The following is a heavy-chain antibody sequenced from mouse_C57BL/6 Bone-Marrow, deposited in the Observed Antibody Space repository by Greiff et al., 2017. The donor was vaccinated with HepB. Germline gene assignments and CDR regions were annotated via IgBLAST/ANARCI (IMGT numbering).Heavy chain of an antibody. V-gene: IGHV5-17*01. D-gene: IGHD1-1*01. CDR2: ISSGSSTI. J-gene: IGHJ4*01. CDR3: ATSCRDMDY. CDR1: GFTFSDYG. Sequence: EVQLVESGGGLVKPGGSLKLSCAASGFTFSDYGMHWVRQAPEKGLEWVAYISSGSSTIDYADTVKGRFTISRDNTKNTLFLQVTSLRSEDTAMYYCATSCRDMDYWGQGTSVTVSS.